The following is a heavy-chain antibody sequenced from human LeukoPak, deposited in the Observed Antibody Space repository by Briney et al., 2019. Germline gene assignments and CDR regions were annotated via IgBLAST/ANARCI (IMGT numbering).Heavy chain of an antibody. CDR2: ISSSSSYI. D-gene: IGHD2-15*01. V-gene: IGHV3-21*01. Sequence: GGSLRLSCAASGFTFSNYNMNWVRQAPGKGLEWVSSISSSSSYIYYADSVKGRFTISRDNAKNSLYLQMNSLRAEDTAVYYCARDLEVAAAPDYWGQGTLVTVPS. J-gene: IGHJ4*02. CDR1: GFTFSNYN. CDR3: ARDLEVAAAPDY.